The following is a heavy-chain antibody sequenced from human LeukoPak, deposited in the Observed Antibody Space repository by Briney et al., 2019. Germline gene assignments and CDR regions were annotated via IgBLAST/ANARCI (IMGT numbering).Heavy chain of an antibody. J-gene: IGHJ6*03. Sequence: ASETLSLTCTVSGGSISSGGYYWSWIRQPPGKGLEWIGYIYHSGSTYYNPSLKSRVTISVDRSKNQFSLKLSSVTAADTAVYYCARGRVTPSPEYYYYMDVWGKGTTVTVSS. CDR2: IYHSGST. D-gene: IGHD2-21*02. CDR1: GGSISSGGYY. CDR3: ARGRVTPSPEYYYYMDV. V-gene: IGHV4-30-2*01.